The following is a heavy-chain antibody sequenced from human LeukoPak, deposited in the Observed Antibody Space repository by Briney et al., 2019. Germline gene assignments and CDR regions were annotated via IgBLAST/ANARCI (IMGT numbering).Heavy chain of an antibody. Sequence: GAPVKVSCKVSGYTLTELSMHWVREAPGKGLEWRGGFDPEDGETIYAQKFQGRVTMTEDTSTDTAYMELSSLRSEDTAVYYCATDGNSSGWYWGEVWGQGTLVTVSS. V-gene: IGHV1-24*01. CDR1: GYTLTELS. D-gene: IGHD6-19*01. CDR3: ATDGNSSGWYWGEV. J-gene: IGHJ4*02. CDR2: FDPEDGET.